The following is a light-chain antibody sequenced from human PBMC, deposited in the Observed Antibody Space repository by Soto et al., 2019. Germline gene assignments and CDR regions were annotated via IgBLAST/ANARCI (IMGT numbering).Light chain of an antibody. J-gene: IGKJ1*01. CDR3: QQYGGSRT. V-gene: IGKV3-20*01. CDR2: AAS. CDR1: QSVSSSY. Sequence: ELGLTQSPGTLSLSPGERATLSCRASQSVSSSYLAWYQQKPGQAPRLLIYAASSRATGIPERFSGSGSGTDFTLTISRLEPENFAVYYCQQYGGSRTFGQGTKMEIK.